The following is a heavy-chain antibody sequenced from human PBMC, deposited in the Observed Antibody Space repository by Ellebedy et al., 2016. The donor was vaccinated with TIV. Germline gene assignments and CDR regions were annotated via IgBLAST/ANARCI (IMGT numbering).Heavy chain of an antibody. J-gene: IGHJ4*02. CDR3: ARAGFGELSRIDH. D-gene: IGHD3-10*01. CDR2: ISSNGGST. Sequence: GESLKISCAASGFTFSNHAMHWVRQAPGKGLEYVSAISSNGGSTYYADSVKGRFIISRDNSKNTLYLQMGSLRADDMAVYFCARAGFGELSRIDHWGQGTLVTVSS. V-gene: IGHV3-64*02. CDR1: GFTFSNHA.